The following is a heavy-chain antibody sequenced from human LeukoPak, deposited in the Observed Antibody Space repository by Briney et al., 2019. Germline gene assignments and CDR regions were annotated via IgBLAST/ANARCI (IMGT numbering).Heavy chain of an antibody. CDR3: ARFSYSTKAVDY. Sequence: GESLEISCKASGYSFTNYWIGWVRQMPGKGLEWMGIIYCGDSDTRYSPSFQGQVTISVDKSISTAYLQWSSLKASDTAMYYCARFSYSTKAVDYWGQGTLVIVS. D-gene: IGHD6-13*01. CDR2: IYCGDSDT. J-gene: IGHJ4*02. CDR1: GYSFTNYW. V-gene: IGHV5-51*01.